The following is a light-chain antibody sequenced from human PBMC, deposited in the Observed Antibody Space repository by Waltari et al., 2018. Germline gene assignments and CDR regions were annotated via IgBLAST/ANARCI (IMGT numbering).Light chain of an antibody. CDR2: DVS. CDR3: CSYAGSYAWV. Sequence: WYQKNPGKAPKLMIYDVSKRPSGVPDRFSGSKSGNTASLTISGLQAEDEADYYCCSYAGSYAWVFGGGTKLTVL. J-gene: IGLJ3*02. V-gene: IGLV2-11*01.